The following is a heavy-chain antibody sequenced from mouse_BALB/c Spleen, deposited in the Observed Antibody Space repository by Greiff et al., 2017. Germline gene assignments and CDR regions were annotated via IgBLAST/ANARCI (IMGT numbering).Heavy chain of an antibody. J-gene: IGHJ3*01. Sequence: QVQLKESGAELVRPGASVTLSCKASGYTFTDYEMHWVKQTPVHGLEWIGAIDPETGGTAYNQKFKGKATLTADKSSSTAYMELRSLTSEDSAVYYCTRGLGGFAYWGQGTLVTVSA. V-gene: IGHV1-15*01. D-gene: IGHD2-4*01. CDR2: IDPETGGT. CDR1: GYTFTDYE. CDR3: TRGLGGFAY.